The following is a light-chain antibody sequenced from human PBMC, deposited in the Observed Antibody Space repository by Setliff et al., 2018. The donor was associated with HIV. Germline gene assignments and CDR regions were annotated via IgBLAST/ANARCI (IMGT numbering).Light chain of an antibody. CDR2: DAT. CDR3: SSYTNSRTLV. Sequence: QSALPQPASVSGSPGQSITISCTGTSSDIGDTYSVSWYQQHPGKVPKLLIYDATHRPSGVSSRFSASKSGNTASPTISGLQAEDEAGYYCSSYTNSRTLVFGTGTKVTVL. J-gene: IGLJ1*01. CDR1: SSDIGDTYS. V-gene: IGLV2-14*03.